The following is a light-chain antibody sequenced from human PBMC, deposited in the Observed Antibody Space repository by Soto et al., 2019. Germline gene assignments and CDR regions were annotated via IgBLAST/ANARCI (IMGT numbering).Light chain of an antibody. Sequence: EIVLMQSPGTLSLSPGERVTLSCRASQTVDTNYLAWYQQKPGQAPRLLIYSVSRRATGIPDRFSGSGSGTDFTLTISSLEPADFAGYYCKLYGRSARYTFGQVIKLLIK. CDR3: KLYGRSARYT. V-gene: IGKV3-20*01. CDR2: SVS. CDR1: QTVDTNY. J-gene: IGKJ2*01.